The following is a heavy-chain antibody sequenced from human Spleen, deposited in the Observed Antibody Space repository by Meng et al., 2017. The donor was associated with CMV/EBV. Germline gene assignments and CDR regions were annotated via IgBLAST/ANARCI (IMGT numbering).Heavy chain of an antibody. D-gene: IGHD3-3*01. CDR1: GYTFTGYY. CDR3: ARDLWGIYYDFWSGYSY. CDR2: INPNSGGT. V-gene: IGHV1-2*02. J-gene: IGHJ4*02. Sequence: GESLKISCKASGYTFTGYYMHWVRQAPGQGLEWMGWINPNSGGTNYAQKFQGRVTMTRDTSISTAYMELSRLRSDDTAVYYCARDLWGIYYDFWSGYSYWGQGTLVTVSS.